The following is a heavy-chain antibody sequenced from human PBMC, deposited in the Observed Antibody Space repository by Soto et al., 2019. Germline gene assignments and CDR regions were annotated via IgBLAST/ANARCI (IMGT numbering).Heavy chain of an antibody. CDR3: AREGSPLVVVAAAICYYYGMDG. CDR1: GFTFISYW. Sequence: PGGSLKLSCAASGFTFISYWMSWVRQAPGKGLEWVANIKEDGGEKTNVDSGKGRFTIPRDNAKNSRYLQMNSLRAEDTAEYYCAREGSPLVVVAAAICYYYGMDGWGQGAKGTVSS. V-gene: IGHV3-7*01. D-gene: IGHD2-2*01. CDR2: IKEDGGEK. J-gene: IGHJ6*02.